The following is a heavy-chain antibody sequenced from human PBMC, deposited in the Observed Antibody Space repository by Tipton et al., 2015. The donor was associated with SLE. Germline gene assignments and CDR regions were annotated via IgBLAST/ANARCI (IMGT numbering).Heavy chain of an antibody. V-gene: IGHV3-30-3*01. CDR3: ARDHGYYDSSGSTGAFDI. J-gene: IGHJ3*02. CDR1: GFTFSSYA. Sequence: SLRLSCAASGFTFSSYAMSWVRQAPGKGLEWVAVISYDGSKKYFADSVKGRFTISRDNSKNTLYLQMNSLRAEDTAVYYCARDHGYYDSSGSTGAFDIWGQGTMVTVSS. D-gene: IGHD3-22*01. CDR2: ISYDGSKK.